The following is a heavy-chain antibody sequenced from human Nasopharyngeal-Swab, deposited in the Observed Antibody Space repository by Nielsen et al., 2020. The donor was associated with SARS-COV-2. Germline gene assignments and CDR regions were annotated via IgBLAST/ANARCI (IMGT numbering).Heavy chain of an antibody. CDR2: IRAAGDST. CDR3: AKVYDFWSGYPTSTYWYFDL. J-gene: IGHJ2*01. CDR1: GFIFSDFS. Sequence: GESLKISCAASGFIFSDFSMTWVRQAPGKGLEWVSTIRAAGDSTFYADSVKCQFTISRDKSKNTVYLQMNSLRAEDTAVYYCAKVYDFWSGYPTSTYWYFDLWGRGTLVTVSS. D-gene: IGHD3-3*01. V-gene: IGHV3-23*01.